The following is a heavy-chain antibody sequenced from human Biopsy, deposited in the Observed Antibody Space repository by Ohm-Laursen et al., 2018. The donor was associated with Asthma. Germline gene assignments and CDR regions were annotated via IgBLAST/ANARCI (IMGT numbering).Heavy chain of an antibody. Sequence: TLSLTCAASRFTYEMHWVRPAPGKGLEWVAVISYDGSSIYYADSVKGRFTISRDNSKNTLSLQMNSLTAEDTAVYYCAREGVAGTHIEDWGQGTLVTVSS. CDR1: RFTYE. D-gene: IGHD6-19*01. V-gene: IGHV3-30-3*01. CDR2: ISYDGSSI. J-gene: IGHJ4*02. CDR3: AREGVAGTHIED.